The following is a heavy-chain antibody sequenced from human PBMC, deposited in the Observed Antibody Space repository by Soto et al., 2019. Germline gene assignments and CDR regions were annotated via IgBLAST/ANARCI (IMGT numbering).Heavy chain of an antibody. CDR2: IYYSGST. V-gene: IGHV4-59*11. CDR1: GGSINNHY. Sequence: QVQLQESGPGLVKPSETLSLTCTVSGGSINNHYWSWIRQPPGQGLAWIGYIYYSGSTNYNPSLKSRVTMSVDTSKNRFSLKLSSLTAADTAIYYCARANWFFDYWGQGTLVTVSS. CDR3: ARANWFFDY. D-gene: IGHD7-27*01. J-gene: IGHJ4*02.